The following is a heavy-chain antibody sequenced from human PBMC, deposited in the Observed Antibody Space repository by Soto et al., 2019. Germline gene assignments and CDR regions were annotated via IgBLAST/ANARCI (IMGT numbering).Heavy chain of an antibody. Sequence: QVQLQESGPGLVKPSQTLSLTCTVSGSSMSSGVYYWSWIRQHPGKGLEWIGYIFYSGSTYYNPSLKSRVTISVDTSKNQFSLKLSSVTAADTAVYYCAIYDSSGSRGFQHWGQGTLITVSS. CDR1: GSSMSSGVYY. V-gene: IGHV4-31*03. CDR2: IFYSGST. CDR3: AIYDSSGSRGFQH. D-gene: IGHD3-22*01. J-gene: IGHJ1*01.